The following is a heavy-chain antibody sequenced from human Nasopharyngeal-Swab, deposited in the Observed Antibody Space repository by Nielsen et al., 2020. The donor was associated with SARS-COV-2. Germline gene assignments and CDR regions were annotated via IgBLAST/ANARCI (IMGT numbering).Heavy chain of an antibody. J-gene: IGHJ4*02. Sequence: GESLKISCAASGFTFSTYAMTWVRQAPGKGLEWVSTIDAGGGNTWYADSVKGRFTISRDNSKNTLYLQMNSLRAEDTAVYYCAKGTYYYDSPYDYWGQRTLVTVSS. CDR2: IDAGGGNT. V-gene: IGHV3-23*01. CDR1: GFTFSTYA. D-gene: IGHD3-22*01. CDR3: AKGTYYYDSPYDY.